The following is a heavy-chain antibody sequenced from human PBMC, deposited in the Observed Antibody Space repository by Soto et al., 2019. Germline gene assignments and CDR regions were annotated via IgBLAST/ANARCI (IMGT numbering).Heavy chain of an antibody. D-gene: IGHD3-22*01. V-gene: IGHV3-74*01. CDR2: IQSDGSSI. CDR1: GFIFNNYW. CDR3: ARVIVRTSYSDTSGYYLKY. Sequence: GGSLRLSCAASGFIFNNYWMHWVRQVPGKGLMWVSRIQSDGSSIDYADSVKGRFTISRDNAKNTVYLQMNSLRVEDTAVYYCARVIVRTSYSDTSGYYLKYWGQGTLVTVSS. J-gene: IGHJ4*02.